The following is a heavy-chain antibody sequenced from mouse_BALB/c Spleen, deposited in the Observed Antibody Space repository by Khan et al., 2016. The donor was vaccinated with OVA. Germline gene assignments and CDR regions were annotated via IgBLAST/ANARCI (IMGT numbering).Heavy chain of an antibody. D-gene: IGHD1-1*02. Sequence: QVQLQQSGPELMKPGASVKMSCKASGYTFTDYVINWVKQRTGQGLEWIGEIYPGSGTTYYNEKFKGKATLTADKSSNTAYMQLSNLTSEDSAVYCCAKNYASWFAYWGQGTLVTVSA. V-gene: IGHV1-77*01. J-gene: IGHJ3*01. CDR2: IYPGSGTT. CDR3: AKNYASWFAY. CDR1: GYTFTDYV.